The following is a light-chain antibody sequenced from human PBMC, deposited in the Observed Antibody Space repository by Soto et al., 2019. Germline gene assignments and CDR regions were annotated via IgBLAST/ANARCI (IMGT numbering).Light chain of an antibody. CDR2: GNN. J-gene: IGLJ1*01. CDR3: QSYDSSLSGV. Sequence: QAVVTQPPSVSGAPGQRVTISCTGSNSNIGAGYDVHWYQQFPGTAPKLLIYGNNNRPSGVPDRFSGSKSGTSASLAITGLQAEDEADYYCQSYDSSLSGVFGSGTKLTVL. V-gene: IGLV1-40*01. CDR1: NSNIGAGYD.